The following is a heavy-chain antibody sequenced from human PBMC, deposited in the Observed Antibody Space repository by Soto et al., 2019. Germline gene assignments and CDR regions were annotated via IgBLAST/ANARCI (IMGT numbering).Heavy chain of an antibody. J-gene: IGHJ6*02. CDR2: INHSGST. V-gene: IGHV4-34*01. CDR3: AREGAVAARYSYGMDV. D-gene: IGHD6-6*01. Sequence: SETLSLTCAVYGGSFSGYYWSWIRQPPGKGLEWIGEINHSGSTNYNPSLKSRVTISVDTSKNQFSLKLSSVTAADTAVYYCAREGAVAARYSYGMDVWGQGPTVTVS. CDR1: GGSFSGYY.